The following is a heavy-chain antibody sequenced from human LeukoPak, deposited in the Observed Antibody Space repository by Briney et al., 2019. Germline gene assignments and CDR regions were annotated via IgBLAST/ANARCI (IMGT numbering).Heavy chain of an antibody. J-gene: IGHJ4*02. D-gene: IGHD3-22*01. CDR2: ISAYNGNT. CDR3: ARDPRGYYDSSGYYYGFYFDY. V-gene: IGHV1-18*01. CDR1: GYTFTIYG. Sequence: ASVKVSCKASGYTFTIYGISWVRQAPGQGLEWMGWISAYNGNTNYAQKLQGRVTMTTDTSTSTAYMELRSLRSDDTAVYYCARDPRGYYDSSGYYYGFYFDYWGQGTLVTVSS.